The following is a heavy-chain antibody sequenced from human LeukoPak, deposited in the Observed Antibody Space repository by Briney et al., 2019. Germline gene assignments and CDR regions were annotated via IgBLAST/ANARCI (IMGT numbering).Heavy chain of an antibody. V-gene: IGHV3-64D*06. Sequence: GGSLRLSCSASGFTFSSYAMHWVRQAPGKGLEYVSAISSNGGSTYYADSAKGRFTISRDNSKNTLYLQMSSLRAEDTAVYYCVKDLGGSGSYYPKYGWYFDLWGRGTLVTVSS. CDR3: VKDLGGSGSYYPKYGWYFDL. D-gene: IGHD3-10*01. CDR1: GFTFSSYA. J-gene: IGHJ2*01. CDR2: ISSNGGST.